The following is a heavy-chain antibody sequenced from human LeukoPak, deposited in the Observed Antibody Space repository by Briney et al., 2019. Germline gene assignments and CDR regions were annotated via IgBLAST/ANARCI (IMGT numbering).Heavy chain of an antibody. D-gene: IGHD4-17*01. CDR2: IYYSGST. J-gene: IGHJ6*03. CDR1: GGSVSSSTNY. CDR3: ARVNDGDRYYYYYYMDV. V-gene: IGHV4-39*07. Sequence: SETLSLTCTVSGGSVSSSTNYWGWIRQPPGKGLEWIGTIYYSGSTYYNPSLKSRVSLSVDTSKNQFSLKLSSVTAADTAVYYCARVNDGDRYYYYYYMDVWGKGTTVTVSS.